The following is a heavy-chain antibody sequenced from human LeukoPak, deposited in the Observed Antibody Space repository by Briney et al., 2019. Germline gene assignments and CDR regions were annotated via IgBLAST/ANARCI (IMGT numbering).Heavy chain of an antibody. CDR2: ISWDSDRK. CDR1: GFNFDDYA. V-gene: IGHV3-9*01. J-gene: IGHJ4*02. D-gene: IGHD6-19*01. Sequence: GGSLRLSCAASGFNFDDYAMHWVRQSPGKGLEWVSGISWDSDRKDYADSVKGRFTISRDDSQSSPYLQMDSLRPEDTAFYYCAIDFGSGYSGGWDYIDSWGQGTLVTVSS. CDR3: AIDFGSGYSGGWDYIDS.